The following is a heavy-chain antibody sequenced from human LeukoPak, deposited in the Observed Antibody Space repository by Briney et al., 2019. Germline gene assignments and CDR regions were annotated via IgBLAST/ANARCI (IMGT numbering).Heavy chain of an antibody. J-gene: IGHJ5*02. V-gene: IGHV1-8*03. CDR1: GYTFTSHD. Sequence: ASVKVSCKASGYTFTSHDINWVRKATGQGLEWMGWMNPNSGNTGYAQKFQGRVTITRNTSIRTVYMELSSRRSEDTAVYYCARIDYYDSSGTNWFDPWGQGTLVIVSS. CDR3: ARIDYYDSSGTNWFDP. CDR2: MNPNSGNT. D-gene: IGHD3-22*01.